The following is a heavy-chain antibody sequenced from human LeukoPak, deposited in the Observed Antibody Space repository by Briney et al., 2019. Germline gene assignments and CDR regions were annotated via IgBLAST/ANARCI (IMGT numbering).Heavy chain of an antibody. CDR2: IYYSGST. V-gene: IGHV4-59*01. CDR1: GGSISSYY. D-gene: IGHD6-19*01. Sequence: SETLSLTCTVSGGSISSYYWSWIRQPPAKGLEWIGYIYYSGSTNYNPSLKSRVTISVDTSKNQFSLKLSSVTAADTAVYYCARGPYSSGWSTRYYFDYWGQGTLVTVSS. CDR3: ARGPYSSGWSTRYYFDY. J-gene: IGHJ4*02.